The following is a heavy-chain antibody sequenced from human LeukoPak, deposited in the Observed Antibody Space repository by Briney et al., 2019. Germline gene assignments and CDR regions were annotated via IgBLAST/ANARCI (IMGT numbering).Heavy chain of an antibody. D-gene: IGHD6-19*01. Sequence: ASVKVSCKASGYTFTSYYMHWVRQAPGQGLEWMGIINPSGGSTSYAQKFQGRVTMTRDTSTSTVCMELSSLRSEDTAVYYCARDAYSSGWSYYFDYWGQGTLVTVSS. CDR3: ARDAYSSGWSYYFDY. V-gene: IGHV1-46*01. J-gene: IGHJ4*02. CDR1: GYTFTSYY. CDR2: INPSGGST.